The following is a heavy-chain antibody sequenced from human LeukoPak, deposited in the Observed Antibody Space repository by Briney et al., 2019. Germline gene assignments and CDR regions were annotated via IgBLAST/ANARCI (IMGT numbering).Heavy chain of an antibody. J-gene: IGHJ4*02. CDR2: IIPIFGTA. CDR3: ARFSTGYSYAPIDY. D-gene: IGHD5-18*01. CDR1: GGTFSSYA. V-gene: IGHV1-69*13. Sequence: ASVKVSCKASGGTFSSYAISWVRQAPGQGLEWMGGIIPIFGTANYAQKLQGRVTITADESTSTAYMELSSLRSEDTAVYYFARFSTGYSYAPIDYWGQGTLVTVSS.